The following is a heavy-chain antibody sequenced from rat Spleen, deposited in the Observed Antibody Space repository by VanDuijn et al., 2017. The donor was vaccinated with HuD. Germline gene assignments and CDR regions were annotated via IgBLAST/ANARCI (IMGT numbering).Heavy chain of an antibody. V-gene: IGHV5S13*01. D-gene: IGHD1-4*01. Sequence: EVQLVESGGGLVQPGGSMKLSCAASGFTFNNYGMAWVRQAPKRGLEWVAPFNLDGTTTSFRDSVKGRFTISRDNAKNTQYLQMDSLRSEDTATYYCARRGYPDYWYFDFWGPGTMVTVSS. CDR2: FNLDGTTT. CDR3: ARRGYPDYWYFDF. J-gene: IGHJ1*01. CDR1: GFTFNNYG.